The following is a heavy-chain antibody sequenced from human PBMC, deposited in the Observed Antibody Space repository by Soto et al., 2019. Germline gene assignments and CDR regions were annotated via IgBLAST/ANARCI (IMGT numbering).Heavy chain of an antibody. V-gene: IGHV3-48*03. CDR3: ARFWNDKAKYYFDY. CDR1: GFTFSSYE. Sequence: PGGSLRLSCAASGFTFSSYEMNWVRQAPGKGLEWVSYISSSGSTIYYADSVKGRFTISRDNAKNSLYLQMNSLRAEDTAVYYCARFWNDKAKYYFDYWGQGTLVTVSS. CDR2: ISSSGSTI. J-gene: IGHJ4*02. D-gene: IGHD1-1*01.